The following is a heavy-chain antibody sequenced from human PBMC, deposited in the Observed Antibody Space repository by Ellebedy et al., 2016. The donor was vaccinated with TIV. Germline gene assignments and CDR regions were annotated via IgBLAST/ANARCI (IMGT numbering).Heavy chain of an antibody. Sequence: SETLSLXCTVSGDSISSYFWSWIRQPPDKGLEWIGHFYYTGSTNYNPSLKSRVTISGGTSKNQFSLELSSVTAADTAVYYCASWGDYGGNRHLDYWGQGTLLTVSS. V-gene: IGHV4-59*12. D-gene: IGHD4-23*01. J-gene: IGHJ4*02. CDR3: ASWGDYGGNRHLDY. CDR2: FYYTGST. CDR1: GDSISSYF.